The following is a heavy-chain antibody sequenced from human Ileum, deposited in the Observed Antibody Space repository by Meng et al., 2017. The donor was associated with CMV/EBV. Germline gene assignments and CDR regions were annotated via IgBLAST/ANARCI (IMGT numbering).Heavy chain of an antibody. CDR3: AKWGQSRDWPPDPFDY. Sequence: QSGPEWKKPGALFEFSLKASGFPFTAYCIDWVRQSPGQGLEWMGWISAYNGKTEYPQSLQGRVTMTTDNTTSKASMELKILSADDTAVYYCAKWGQSRDWPPDPFDYWGQGTLVTVSS. J-gene: IGHJ4*02. CDR2: ISAYNGKT. D-gene: IGHD5-24*01. CDR1: GFPFTAYC. V-gene: IGHV1-18*01.